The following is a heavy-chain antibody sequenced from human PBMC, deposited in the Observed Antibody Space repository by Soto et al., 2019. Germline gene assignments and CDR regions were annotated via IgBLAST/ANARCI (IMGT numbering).Heavy chain of an antibody. CDR3: VRKEIGEARGRYYGMDV. J-gene: IGHJ6*02. CDR1: GGPISSNRYY. V-gene: IGHV4-39*01. D-gene: IGHD1-20*01. CDR2: IHYSGTT. Sequence: SETLSLTCTVSGGPISSNRYYWGWIRQSPGKGLEWIGTIHYSGTTYYSPSLKSRVTISVDTSKNQFSLRLRFVTAADTAVYFCVRKEIGEARGRYYGMDVWGQGTTVTVSS.